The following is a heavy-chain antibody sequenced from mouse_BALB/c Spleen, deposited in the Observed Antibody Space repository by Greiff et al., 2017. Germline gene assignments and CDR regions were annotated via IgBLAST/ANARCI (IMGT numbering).Heavy chain of an antibody. CDR1: GFTFTDYY. J-gene: IGHJ3*01. CDR2: IRNKANGYTT. CDR3: ARGITGFAY. D-gene: IGHD2-4*01. V-gene: IGHV7-3*02. Sequence: EVQLQESGGGLVQPGGSLRLSCATSGFTFTDYYMSWVRQPPGKALEWLGFIRNKANGYTTEYSASVKGRFTISRDNSQSILYLQMNTLRAEDSATYYCARGITGFAYWGQGTLVTVSA.